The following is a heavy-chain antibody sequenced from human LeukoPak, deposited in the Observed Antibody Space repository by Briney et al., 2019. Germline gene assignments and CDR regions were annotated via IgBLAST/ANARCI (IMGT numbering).Heavy chain of an antibody. D-gene: IGHD1-1*01. Sequence: PSETLSLSCAVYGGSLRDYLWTWIRQPPGKGREWIGEINHSGSASYNPSLSSRVSISLDTSRNQFFLTLSPVPAADAGIYYCARERASNNFVNWFDPWGQGTLVTATS. CDR1: GGSLRDYL. CDR3: ARERASNNFVNWFDP. J-gene: IGHJ5*02. V-gene: IGHV4-34*01. CDR2: INHSGSA.